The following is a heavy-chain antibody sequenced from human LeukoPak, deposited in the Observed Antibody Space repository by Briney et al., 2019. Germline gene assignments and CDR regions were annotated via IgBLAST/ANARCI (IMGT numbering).Heavy chain of an antibody. Sequence: ASVKVSCKASGYTFTGYYMHWVRQAPGQGLEWMGWINPNSGGTNYAQKFQGRVTMTRDTSISTAYMELSRLRSDDTAVYYCARGEAYDSTKPLFDYWGQGTLVTVSS. CDR2: INPNSGGT. D-gene: IGHD3-22*01. CDR3: ARGEAYDSTKPLFDY. V-gene: IGHV1-2*02. CDR1: GYTFTGYY. J-gene: IGHJ4*02.